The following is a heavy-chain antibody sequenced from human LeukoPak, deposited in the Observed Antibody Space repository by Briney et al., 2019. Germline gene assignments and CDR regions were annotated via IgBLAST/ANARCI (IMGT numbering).Heavy chain of an antibody. J-gene: IGHJ4*02. CDR2: ISSRDSTM. CDR3: ASSSWYALVY. Sequence: GGSLRLSCAASGFTFSSYEMNWGRQAPGKGREWISYISSRDSTMHHADSVKGRFTISRDNVKNSLYLQMNSLRAEDTAIYYCASSSWYALVYWGQGTLVTVSS. D-gene: IGHD6-13*01. V-gene: IGHV3-48*03. CDR1: GFTFSSYE.